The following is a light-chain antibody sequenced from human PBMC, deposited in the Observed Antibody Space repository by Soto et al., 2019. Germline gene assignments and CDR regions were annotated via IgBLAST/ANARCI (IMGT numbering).Light chain of an antibody. CDR3: QQRGNWPAT. J-gene: IGKJ3*01. V-gene: IGKV3-11*01. CDR1: QSVNNF. Sequence: ETLLTQSTATLSFSLGERATLSCRASQSVNNFLAWYQQKPGQAPGLLIYDASYRATGIPARFSGSGSGTDFSLTISSLEPEDSAVYYCQQRGNWPATFGPGTKVDIK. CDR2: DAS.